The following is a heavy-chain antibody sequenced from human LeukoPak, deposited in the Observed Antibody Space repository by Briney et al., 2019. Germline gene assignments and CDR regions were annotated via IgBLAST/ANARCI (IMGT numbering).Heavy chain of an antibody. V-gene: IGHV3-23*01. CDR2: SGSGGST. Sequence: GGSLRLSCAASGFSISSHGMSWVRQAPGKGLELVSVSGSGGSTSYANSVKGRFTVSRDNSKNTVYMQMNSLRADDAAVYYCVKGLHYGEADWGQGTRVTVSS. J-gene: IGHJ4*02. D-gene: IGHD4-17*01. CDR3: VKGLHYGEAD. CDR1: GFSISSHG.